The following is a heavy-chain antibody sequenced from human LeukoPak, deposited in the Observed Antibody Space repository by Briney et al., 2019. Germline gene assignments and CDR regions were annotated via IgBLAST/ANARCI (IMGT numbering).Heavy chain of an antibody. CDR2: ISGSGDTT. D-gene: IGHD6-19*01. CDR1: GFTFRTYG. CDR3: AKDKSAWLEYNWFDP. J-gene: IGHJ5*02. V-gene: IGHV3-23*01. Sequence: GGSLRRSCAASGFTFRTYGMNWVRQAPGKGLEWVSSISGSGDTTYYANSVKGRFTISRENSKNTLYLEMSSLRVEDTALYYCAKDKSAWLEYNWFDPWGQGTLVTVSS.